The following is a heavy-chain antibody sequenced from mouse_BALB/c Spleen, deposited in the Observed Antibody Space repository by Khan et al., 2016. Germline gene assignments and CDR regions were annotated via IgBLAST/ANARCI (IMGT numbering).Heavy chain of an antibody. J-gene: IGHJ4*01. CDR2: ILPGSGYS. Sequence: QVQLQQSGAELMKPGASVKISCKATGYTFSNYWIEWVKQRPGHGLEWIGDILPGSGYSNSNENFKGKATFTADASSTTAYMQLISLTSEDSAVYFCARALYSMDYWGQGTSVTVSS. CDR1: GYTFSNYW. CDR3: ARALYSMDY. V-gene: IGHV1-9*01.